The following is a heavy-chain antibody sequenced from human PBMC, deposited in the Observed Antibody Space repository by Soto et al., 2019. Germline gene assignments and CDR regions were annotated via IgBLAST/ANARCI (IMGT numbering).Heavy chain of an antibody. V-gene: IGHV1-3*01. CDR2: INAGNGNT. CDR1: GYTFTSYA. D-gene: IGHD3-16*01. CDR3: ARQARGGWTNWFDP. J-gene: IGHJ5*02. Sequence: QVQLVQSGAEVKKPGASVKVSCKASGYTFTSYAMHWVRQAPGQRLEWMGWINAGNGNTKYSQKFQGRVTITRDTSASTAYMELSSLSSEDTAVYYCARQARGGWTNWFDPWGQGTLVTVSS.